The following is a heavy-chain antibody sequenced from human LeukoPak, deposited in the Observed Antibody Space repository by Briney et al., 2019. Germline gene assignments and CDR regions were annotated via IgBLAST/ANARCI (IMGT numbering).Heavy chain of an antibody. CDR3: ARDPAGYSGYDYFDY. Sequence: GGSLRLSCAASGFTFSSYEMNWVRQAPGKGLEWVSYISSRGRIIYYAESVRGRFTISRDNAKNSLYLQMNSLRAEDAAVYYCARDPAGYSGYDYFDYWGQGTLVTVSS. CDR2: ISSRGRII. J-gene: IGHJ4*02. V-gene: IGHV3-48*03. D-gene: IGHD5-12*01. CDR1: GFTFSSYE.